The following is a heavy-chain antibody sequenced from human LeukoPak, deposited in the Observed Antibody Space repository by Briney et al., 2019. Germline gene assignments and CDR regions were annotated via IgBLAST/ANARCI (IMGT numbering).Heavy chain of an antibody. V-gene: IGHV3-74*01. CDR2: INSDGSST. Sequence: GGSLRLSCAASGFTFSSYWMHWVRQAPGKGLVWVPRINSDGSSTSYADSVKGRFTISRDNAKNTLYLQMNSLRAEDTAVYYCARAPPGSVPDYWGQGTLVTVSS. CDR3: ARAPPGSVPDY. D-gene: IGHD1-26*01. J-gene: IGHJ4*02. CDR1: GFTFSSYW.